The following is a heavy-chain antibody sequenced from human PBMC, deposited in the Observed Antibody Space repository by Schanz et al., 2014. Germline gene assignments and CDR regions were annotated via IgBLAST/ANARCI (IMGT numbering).Heavy chain of an antibody. J-gene: IGHJ4*02. D-gene: IGHD2-2*01. CDR2: ISSSGVT. CDR1: GDSISSGGDY. Sequence: QVQLQESGPGLVKPSQTLSLTCTVSGDSISSGGDYWSWIRQHPGKGLEWIGFISSSGVTYYNPSLKSRVAISVAPSKTHYAQKLRPVTAADTAVYYCARAARRTRVVPLYFDYWGQGTLVNVSS. V-gene: IGHV4-31*03. CDR3: ARAARRTRVVPLYFDY.